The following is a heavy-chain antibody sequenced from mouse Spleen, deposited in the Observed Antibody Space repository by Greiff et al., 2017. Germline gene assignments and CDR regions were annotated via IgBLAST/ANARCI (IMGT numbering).Heavy chain of an antibody. J-gene: IGHJ2*01. Sequence: QVQLQQPGAELVRPGSSVKLSCKASGYTFTSYWMHWVKQRPIQGLEWIGNIDPSDSETHYNQKFKDKATLTVDKSSSTAYMQLSSLTSEDSAVYYCATGRDDEGDFDYWGQGTTLTVSS. CDR3: ATGRDDEGDFDY. CDR1: GYTFTSYW. V-gene: IGHV1-52*01. CDR2: IDPSDSET. D-gene: IGHD2-14*01.